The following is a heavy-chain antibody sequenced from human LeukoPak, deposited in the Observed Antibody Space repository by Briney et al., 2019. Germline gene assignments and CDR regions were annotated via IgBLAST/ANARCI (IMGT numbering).Heavy chain of an antibody. CDR1: GFTFSSYA. D-gene: IGHD3-16*01. J-gene: IGHJ4*02. CDR3: ARDGGLY. Sequence: GGSLRLSCAASGFTFSSYAMTWVRQAPGKGLEWVSTITGSGGYTYYADSVKGRFTISRDNSKNTLFLRMNSLRAEDTAVYYCARDGGLYWGQGTLVTVSS. V-gene: IGHV3-23*01. CDR2: ITGSGGYT.